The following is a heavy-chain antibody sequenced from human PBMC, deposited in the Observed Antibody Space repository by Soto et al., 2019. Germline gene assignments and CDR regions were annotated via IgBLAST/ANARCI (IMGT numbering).Heavy chain of an antibody. CDR3: AIEGSPSYSSSRFYYYGMDV. CDR2: ISYDGSNK. D-gene: IGHD6-13*01. J-gene: IGHJ6*02. CDR1: GFTFSSYA. Sequence: GGSLRLSCAASGFTFSSYAMHWVRQAPGKGLEWVAVISYDGSNKYYADSVKGRFTISRDNSKNTLYLQMNSLRAEDTAVYYCAIEGSPSYSSSRFYYYGMDVWGQGTTVTVSS. V-gene: IGHV3-30-3*01.